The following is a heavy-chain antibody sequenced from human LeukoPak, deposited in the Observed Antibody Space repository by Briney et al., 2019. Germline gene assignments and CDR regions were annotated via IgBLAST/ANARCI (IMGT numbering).Heavy chain of an antibody. V-gene: IGHV3-23*01. CDR2: ISGSGGTT. CDR1: GFTFSTYA. Sequence: PGGSLRLSCAASGFTFSTYAMNWVRQAPGKGLKWVSGISGSGGTTYYADSVKGRFTISRDNAKNSLYLQMNSLRAEDTAVYYCARADYWGQGTLVTVSS. J-gene: IGHJ4*02. CDR3: ARADY.